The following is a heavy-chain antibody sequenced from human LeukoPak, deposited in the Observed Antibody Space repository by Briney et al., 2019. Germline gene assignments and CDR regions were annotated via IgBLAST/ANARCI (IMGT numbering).Heavy chain of an antibody. CDR3: AKALSRVRTEGIDY. CDR1: GFTFSSYS. Sequence: GGSLRLSCAASGFTFSSYSMNWVRQAPGKGLEWVSAISGSGGSTYYADSVKGRFTISRDNSKNTLYLQMNSLRAEDTAVYYCAKALSRVRTEGIDYWGQGTLVTVSS. CDR2: ISGSGGST. D-gene: IGHD3-10*01. J-gene: IGHJ4*02. V-gene: IGHV3-23*01.